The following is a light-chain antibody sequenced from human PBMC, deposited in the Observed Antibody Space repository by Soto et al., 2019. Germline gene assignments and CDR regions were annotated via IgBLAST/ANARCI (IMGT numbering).Light chain of an antibody. CDR2: GAS. Sequence: EIVLTQSPGTLSLSPGERATLSCRASQSVSRSYLAWYQQKPGQAPRLLIYGASSRATGIPDRFSGSGSGTDFTLTISKLEPEDSAVYYCQQYDDSPPFTFGPGTKVDIK. J-gene: IGKJ3*01. V-gene: IGKV3-20*01. CDR3: QQYDDSPPFT. CDR1: QSVSRSY.